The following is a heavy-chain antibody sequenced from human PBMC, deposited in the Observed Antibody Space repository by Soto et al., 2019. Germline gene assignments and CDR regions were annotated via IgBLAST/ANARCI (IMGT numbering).Heavy chain of an antibody. Sequence: QVQVVQSGAKVKKPGSSVKVSCKASGGTFGSDTVNWVRQAPGQGLEWMGRIIPIVGTINYSQKFHGRVTITADTSTSTAYMELTSLRSEDTAVYFCACGYSSSSELWGQGTLVTVSS. D-gene: IGHD6-6*01. CDR3: ACGYSSSSEL. CDR1: GGTFGSDT. V-gene: IGHV1-69*08. J-gene: IGHJ4*02. CDR2: IIPIVGTI.